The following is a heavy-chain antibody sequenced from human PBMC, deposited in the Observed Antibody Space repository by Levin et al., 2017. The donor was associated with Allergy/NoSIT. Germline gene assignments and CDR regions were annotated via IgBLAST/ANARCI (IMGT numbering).Heavy chain of an antibody. CDR3: SRGLFKALVRGLTGDY. V-gene: IGHV3-49*03. J-gene: IGHJ4*02. D-gene: IGHD3-10*01. CDR2: IRSKAYGGTT. Sequence: QTLSLTCAASGFTFGDYAVSWFRQAPGEGLEWLGFIRSKAYGGTTQYAASVKGRFTLSRDDSKTIAYLQMNSLKTDDTALYYCSRGLFKALVRGLTGDYWGQGTLVTVSS. CDR1: GFTFGDYA.